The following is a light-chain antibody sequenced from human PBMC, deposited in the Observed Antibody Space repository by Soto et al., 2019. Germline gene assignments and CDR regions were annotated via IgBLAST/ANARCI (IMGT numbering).Light chain of an antibody. V-gene: IGKV1-39*01. J-gene: IGKJ4*01. CDR1: QIIDSY. CDR3: QQSYSSPLLA. CDR2: GVS. Sequence: DIHMTQSPSSLYASIEDRVTITCRASQIIDSYLNWYQQKGGKAPKLLIYGVSKLQSGVPPRFSGSGSGTEFTLTITGLQPEDFATYYCQQSYSSPLLAFGGGTKVEIK.